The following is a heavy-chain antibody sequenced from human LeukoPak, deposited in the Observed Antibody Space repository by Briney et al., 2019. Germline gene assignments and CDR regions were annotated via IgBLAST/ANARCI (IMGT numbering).Heavy chain of an antibody. Sequence: GRSLRLSCAASGFTFSSYAMHWVRQAPGKGLEWVAVISYDGSNKYYADSVKGRFTISRDNSKNTLYLQMNSLRAEDTAVYYCASEYCSSTNCYFDFWGQGTLVTVSS. V-gene: IGHV3-30-3*01. CDR2: ISYDGSNK. D-gene: IGHD2-2*01. J-gene: IGHJ4*02. CDR1: GFTFSSYA. CDR3: ASEYCSSTNCYFDF.